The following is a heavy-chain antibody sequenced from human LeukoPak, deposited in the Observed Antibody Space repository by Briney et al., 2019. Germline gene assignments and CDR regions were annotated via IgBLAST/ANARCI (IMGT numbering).Heavy chain of an antibody. CDR2: ISYDGSNK. D-gene: IGHD4-23*01. Sequence: GGSLRLSYAASGFTFSSYGMHWVRQAPGKGLEWVAVISYDGSNKYYADSVKGRFTISRDNSKNTLYLQMNSLRAEDTAVYYCAKDSDFGGGNPDYWGQGTLVTVSS. V-gene: IGHV3-30*18. J-gene: IGHJ4*02. CDR1: GFTFSSYG. CDR3: AKDSDFGGGNPDY.